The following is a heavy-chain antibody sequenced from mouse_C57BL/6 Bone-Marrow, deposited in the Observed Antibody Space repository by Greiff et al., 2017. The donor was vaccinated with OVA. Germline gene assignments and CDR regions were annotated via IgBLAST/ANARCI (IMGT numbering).Heavy chain of an antibody. D-gene: IGHD2-2*01. J-gene: IGHJ4*01. CDR1: GYTFTDYY. CDR3: AREGVYGYDASNYYAMDY. CDR2: INPNNGGT. Sequence: EVQLQQSGPELVKPGASVKISCKASGYTFTDYYMNWVKQSHGKSLEWIGDINPNNGGTSYNQKFKGKATLTVDKSSSTAYMELRSLTSEDSAVYYCAREGVYGYDASNYYAMDYWGQGTSVTVSS. V-gene: IGHV1-26*01.